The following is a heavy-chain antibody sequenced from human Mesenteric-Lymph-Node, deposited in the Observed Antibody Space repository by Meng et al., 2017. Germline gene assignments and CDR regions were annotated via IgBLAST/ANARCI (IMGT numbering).Heavy chain of an antibody. J-gene: IGHJ3*02. CDR2: ISSSSSYI. CDR1: GFTFSSYS. Sequence: GESLKISCAASGFTFSSYSMNWVRQAPGKGLEWVSSISSSSSYIYYADSVKGRFTISRDNAKNSLYLQMNSLRAEDTAVYYCARGLSGSYGRFYMGGQGTMVTVSS. D-gene: IGHD1-26*01. CDR3: ARGLSGSYGRFYM. V-gene: IGHV3-21*01.